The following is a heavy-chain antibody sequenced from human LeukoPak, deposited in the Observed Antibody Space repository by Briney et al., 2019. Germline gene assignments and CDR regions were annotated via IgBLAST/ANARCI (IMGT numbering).Heavy chain of an antibody. J-gene: IGHJ5*02. Sequence: ASVKVSCKAFGYTFTSNYMHWVRQAPGQGPEWMGVISPTGGSTTYAQKFQDRLTLTRDMSTTTDYLELSSLRSEDTAVYYCARDNSVRDEAWWFNPWGQGTLVTVSS. D-gene: IGHD5-24*01. CDR2: ISPTGGST. V-gene: IGHV1-46*01. CDR1: GYTFTSNY. CDR3: ARDNSVRDEAWWFNP.